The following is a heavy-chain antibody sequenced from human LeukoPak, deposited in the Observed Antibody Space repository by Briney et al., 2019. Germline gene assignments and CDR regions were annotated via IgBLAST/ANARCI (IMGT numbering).Heavy chain of an antibody. D-gene: IGHD4-17*01. J-gene: IGHJ6*02. CDR1: GGSVSSGSYY. CDR3: ARGATVTTPYYYYGMDV. CDR2: IYYSGST. V-gene: IGHV4-61*01. Sequence: ASETLSLTCTVSGGSVSSGSYYWSWIRQPPGKGLEWIRYIYYSGSTNYNPSLKSRVTISVDTSKNQFSLKLSSVTAADTAVYYCARGATVTTPYYYYGMDVWGQGTTVTVSS.